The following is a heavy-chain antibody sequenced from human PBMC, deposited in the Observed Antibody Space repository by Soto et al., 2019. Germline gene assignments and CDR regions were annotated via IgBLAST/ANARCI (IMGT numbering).Heavy chain of an antibody. CDR1: GFTFSSYA. CDR3: ATDTAMATPFVAAAGTVDY. CDR2: ISGSGGST. D-gene: IGHD6-13*01. J-gene: IGHJ4*02. V-gene: IGHV3-23*01. Sequence: GGSLRLSCAASGFTFSSYAMSWVRQAPGKGLEWVSAISGSGGSTYYADSVKGRFTISRDNSKNTLYLQMNSLRAEDTAVYYCATDTAMATPFVAAAGTVDYWGRGTLVTVSS.